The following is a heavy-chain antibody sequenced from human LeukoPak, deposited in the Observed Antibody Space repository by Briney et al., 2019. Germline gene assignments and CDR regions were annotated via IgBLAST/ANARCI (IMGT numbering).Heavy chain of an antibody. CDR1: GGSISNYY. CDR3: ARDPTGRYSSEGYMDV. J-gene: IGHJ6*03. D-gene: IGHD6-19*01. CDR2: IYYSGST. Sequence: PSETLSLTCTVSGGSISNYYWGWIRQPPGEGLEWIGSIYYSGSTYYNSSLQSRVTISVHMSNNQFALKLSSVTAADTAVYYCARDPTGRYSSEGYMDVWGKGTTVTISS. V-gene: IGHV4-39*06.